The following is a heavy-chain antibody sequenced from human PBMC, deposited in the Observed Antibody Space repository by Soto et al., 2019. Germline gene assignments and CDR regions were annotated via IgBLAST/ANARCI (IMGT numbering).Heavy chain of an antibody. CDR1: GYTFVNYG. CDR2: LSTYSGDT. D-gene: IGHD1-26*01. CDR3: ARWSAIVGGSEAFDV. V-gene: IGHV1-18*01. Sequence: GPEVKKPGASVMVSCKTSGYTFVNYGISWVRQAPGQGLEWMGWLSTYSGDTSYSQKFQGRVTMTADTSTNTMYMDLRSLRSDDTAVYYCARWSAIVGGSEAFDVWGQGTVVIVSS. J-gene: IGHJ3*01.